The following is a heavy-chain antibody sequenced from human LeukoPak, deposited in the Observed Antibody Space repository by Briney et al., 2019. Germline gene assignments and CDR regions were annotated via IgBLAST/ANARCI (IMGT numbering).Heavy chain of an antibody. Sequence: GASVEVSCKASGYTSTGYYMHWVRQAPGQGLEWMGWINPNSGGTNYAQKFQGWVTMTRDTSISTAYMELSRLRSDDTAVYYCARDQSGLVRGVMNYWGQGTLVTVSS. J-gene: IGHJ4*02. CDR2: INPNSGGT. CDR3: ARDQSGLVRGVMNY. CDR1: GYTSTGYY. D-gene: IGHD3-10*01. V-gene: IGHV1-2*04.